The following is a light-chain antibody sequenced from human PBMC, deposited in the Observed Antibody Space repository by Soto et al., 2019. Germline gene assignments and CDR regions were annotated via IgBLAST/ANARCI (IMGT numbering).Light chain of an antibody. V-gene: IGKV1-39*01. CDR2: AAS. CDR3: QQSYTTPPLT. CDR1: ETISMY. Sequence: DIQLTQSPSSLSAAVGDRVTITCRASETISMYLNWYQQKPGQAPILLISAASSLQSGVPSRFTGSASGTDFTLTISSLQLEDFATYYCQQSYTTPPLTFGGGTKVEIK. J-gene: IGKJ4*01.